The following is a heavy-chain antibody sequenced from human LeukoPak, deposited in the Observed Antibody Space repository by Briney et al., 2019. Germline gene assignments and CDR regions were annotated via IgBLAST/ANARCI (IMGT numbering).Heavy chain of an antibody. V-gene: IGHV3-33*08. J-gene: IGHJ5*02. CDR2: IWYDGSNK. D-gene: IGHD2-2*03. CDR3: ARATIGYCDSTSCYANWFDP. CDR1: GFTFGSYA. Sequence: GGSLRLSCAASGFTFGSYAMHWVRQAPGKGLEWVAVIWYDGSNKYYADSVKGRFTISRDNSRNTLYLQMNSLRAEDTAVYYCARATIGYCDSTSCYANWFDPWGQGTLVTVSS.